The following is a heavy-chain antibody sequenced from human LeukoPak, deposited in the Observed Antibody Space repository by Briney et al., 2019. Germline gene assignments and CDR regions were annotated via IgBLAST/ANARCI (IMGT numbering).Heavy chain of an antibody. J-gene: IGHJ6*02. V-gene: IGHV4-61*01. CDR3: ARDQQQLVGYYYYGMDV. CDR1: GGSVSSGSYY. D-gene: IGHD6-13*01. CDR2: IYYSGST. Sequence: SETLSLTCTVSGGSVSSGSYYWSWIRQPPGKGLELIGYIYYSGSTNYNPSLKSRVTISVDTSKNQFSLKLSSVTAADTAVYYCARDQQQLVGYYYYGMDVWGQGTTVTVSS.